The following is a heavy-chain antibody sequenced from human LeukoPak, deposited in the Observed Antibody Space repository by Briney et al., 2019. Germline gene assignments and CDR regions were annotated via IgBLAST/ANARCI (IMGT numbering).Heavy chain of an antibody. CDR3: AADPNYGDYSRAFDI. V-gene: IGHV1-58*02. Sequence: GTSVKVPCKASGFTFTSSAMQWVRQARGQRLEWIGWIVVGSGNTNYAQKFQERVTITRDMSTSTAYMELSSLRSEDTAVYYCAADPNYGDYSRAFDIWGQGTMVTVSS. CDR1: GFTFTSSA. J-gene: IGHJ3*02. CDR2: IVVGSGNT. D-gene: IGHD4-17*01.